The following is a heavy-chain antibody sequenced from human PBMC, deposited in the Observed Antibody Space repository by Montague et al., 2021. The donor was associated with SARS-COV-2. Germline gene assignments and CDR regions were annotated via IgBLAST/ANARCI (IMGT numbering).Heavy chain of an antibody. D-gene: IGHD2-8*02. CDR2: INHSGST. J-gene: IGHJ6*02. V-gene: IGHV4-39*07. CDR3: ARVSAVFTLTILGYYYYGMDV. Sequence: ETLSLTCTVSGGSISRSEDNWAWIRQPPGKGLEWIGEINHSGSTNYSPSLKSRVTISVDTSKNQFSLKLSSVTAADTAVYYCARVSAVFTLTILGYYYYGMDVWGQGTTVTVSS. CDR1: GGSISRSEDN.